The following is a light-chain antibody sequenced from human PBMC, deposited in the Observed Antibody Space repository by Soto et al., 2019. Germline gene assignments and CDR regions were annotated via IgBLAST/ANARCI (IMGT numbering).Light chain of an antibody. CDR1: QSILYRSNNKNY. CDR2: WAS. CDR3: QPKYTTRWT. J-gene: IGKJ1*01. V-gene: IGKV4-1*01. Sequence: IDMTQSPDSLAVSLGERATINCKSGQSILYRSNNKNYLAWYQQKPGQPAKLLISWASTRGSGVPDRFRSSVSEEDFALNNSSPQGEDVSVYYCQPKYTTRWTCGQGTKVEIK.